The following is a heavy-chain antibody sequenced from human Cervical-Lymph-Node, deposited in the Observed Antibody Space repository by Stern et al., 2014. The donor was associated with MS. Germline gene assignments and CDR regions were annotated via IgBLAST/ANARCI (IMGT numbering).Heavy chain of an antibody. V-gene: IGHV3-33*01. J-gene: IGHJ1*01. Sequence: VQLEESGGGVVQPGRSLRLSCAVSGFTFSSSGMHWVRQAPGKGLEWLAIIWYDGSNRYYADSVKGRFTISRDNSKNTLYLQMNSLRAEDTAVYYCAREGGNTAEYFQHWGKGTLVTVSS. CDR1: GFTFSSSG. CDR2: IWYDGSNR. CDR3: AREGGNTAEYFQH. D-gene: IGHD4-23*01.